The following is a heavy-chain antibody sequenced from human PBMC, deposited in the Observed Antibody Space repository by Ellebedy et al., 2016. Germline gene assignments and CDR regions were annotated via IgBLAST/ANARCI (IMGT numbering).Heavy chain of an antibody. D-gene: IGHD2-8*01. V-gene: IGHV3-48*02. J-gene: IGHJ3*01. CDR1: GFSFRSNT. CDR3: TGDFWYAHYADRTF. CDR2: ISSSSSTI. Sequence: GGSLRLSXAASGFSFRSNTMNWVRQAPGQRLEWIAQISSSSSTILYADSVKGRFTISRDNAKNSLYLQMSSLRDEDTAIYYCTGDFWYAHYADRTFWGRGTKVTVSS.